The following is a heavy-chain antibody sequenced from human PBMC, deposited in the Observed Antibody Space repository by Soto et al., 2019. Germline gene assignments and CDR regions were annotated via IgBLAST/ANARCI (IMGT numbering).Heavy chain of an antibody. D-gene: IGHD3-3*01. CDR1: GFTFSSYA. CDR2: ISGSGGST. J-gene: IGHJ6*02. V-gene: IGHV3-23*01. CDR3: AKDLIDLEWLAPYYYYGMDV. Sequence: GGSLRLSCAASGFTFSSYAMSWVRQAPGKGLEWVSAISGSGGSTYYADSVKGRFTISRDNSKNTLYLQMNSLRAEDTAVYYCAKDLIDLEWLAPYYYYGMDVWGQGTTVTVSS.